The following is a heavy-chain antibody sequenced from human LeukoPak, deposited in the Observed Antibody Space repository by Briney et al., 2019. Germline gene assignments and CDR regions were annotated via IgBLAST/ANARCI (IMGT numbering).Heavy chain of an antibody. D-gene: IGHD4-11*01. CDR2: IYYSGST. CDR1: GGSISSYY. V-gene: IGHV4-59*08. Sequence: SETLSLTCTVSGGSISSYYWGWIRQPPGKGLEWIGYIYYSGSTSYNPSLKSRVTISVDTSKNQFSLNLSSVTAADTAVYYCARSYSYYYYYYGMDVWGQGATVTVSS. J-gene: IGHJ6*02. CDR3: ARSYSYYYYYYGMDV.